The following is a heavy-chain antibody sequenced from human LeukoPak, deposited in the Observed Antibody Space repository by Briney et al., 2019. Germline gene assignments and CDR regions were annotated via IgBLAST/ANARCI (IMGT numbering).Heavy chain of an antibody. CDR2: IYYSGST. D-gene: IGHD3-9*01. Sequence: SETLSLTCNVSGGSVSSGSYYWSWIRQPPGKGLEWIGYIYYSGSTNYNPSLKSRVTISVDTSKNQFSLKLNSVTAADTAVYYCARGSPFYDILTGSTYAMDVWGQGTTVTVSS. J-gene: IGHJ6*02. V-gene: IGHV4-61*01. CDR1: GGSVSSGSYY. CDR3: ARGSPFYDILTGSTYAMDV.